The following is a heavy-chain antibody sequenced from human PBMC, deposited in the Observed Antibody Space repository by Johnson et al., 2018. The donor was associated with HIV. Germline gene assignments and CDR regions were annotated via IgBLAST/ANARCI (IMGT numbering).Heavy chain of an antibody. Sequence: VQLVESGGGLVQPGGSLRLSCAASGFTVSSNYMSWVRQAPGKGLEWVPVIYSGGSTYYADSVQGRFTIARDNSKNTLYLQMNSLRREDTAVYYCAKGDDYYDSSGYYRQGAFDIWGQGTMVTVSS. D-gene: IGHD3-22*01. J-gene: IGHJ3*02. CDR1: GFTVSSNY. CDR2: IYSGGST. V-gene: IGHV3-66*01. CDR3: AKGDDYYDSSGYYRQGAFDI.